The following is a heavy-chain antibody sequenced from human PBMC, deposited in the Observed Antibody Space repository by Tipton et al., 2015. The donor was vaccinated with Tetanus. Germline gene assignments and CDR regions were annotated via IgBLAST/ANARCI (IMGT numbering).Heavy chain of an antibody. D-gene: IGHD6-19*01. CDR3: VRDGGSSGWLAY. Sequence: SLRLSCAASGFTFSNHWMYWVRQTPGKGLEWVSVMYSGGDTYYVDSVKGRFSISRDNAKNTLYLQMNSLRVEDTAVYYCVRDGGSSGWLAYWGQGTLVTVSS. V-gene: IGHV3-53*01. CDR2: MYSGGDT. CDR1: GFTFSNHW. J-gene: IGHJ4*02.